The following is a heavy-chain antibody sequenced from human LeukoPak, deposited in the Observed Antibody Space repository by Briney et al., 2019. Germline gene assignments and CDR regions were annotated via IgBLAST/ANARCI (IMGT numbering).Heavy chain of an antibody. CDR1: GFTFSSYS. CDR3: ARVLYSSSSSFDY. V-gene: IGHV3-21*01. Sequence: GGSLRLSCAASGFTFSSYSMNWVRQAPGQGLEWVSSISSSSSYIYYADSVKGRFTISRDNAKNSLYLQMNSLRAENTAVYYCARVLYSSSSSFDYWGQGTLVTVSS. J-gene: IGHJ4*02. D-gene: IGHD6-6*01. CDR2: ISSSSSYI.